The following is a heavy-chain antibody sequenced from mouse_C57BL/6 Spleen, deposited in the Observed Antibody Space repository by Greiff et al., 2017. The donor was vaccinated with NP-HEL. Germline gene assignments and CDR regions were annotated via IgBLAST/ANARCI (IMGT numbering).Heavy chain of an antibody. CDR1: GFTFSSYA. D-gene: IGHD2-5*01. J-gene: IGHJ2*01. CDR3: ARDGSNVPFED. V-gene: IGHV5-4*01. CDR2: ISDGGSYT. Sequence: EVMLVESGGGLVKPGGSLKLSCAASGFTFSSYAMSWVRQTPEKRLEWVATISDGGSYTYYPDNVKGRFTISRDNAKNNLYLQMSHLKSEDTAMYYCARDGSNVPFEDWGQGTTLTVSS.